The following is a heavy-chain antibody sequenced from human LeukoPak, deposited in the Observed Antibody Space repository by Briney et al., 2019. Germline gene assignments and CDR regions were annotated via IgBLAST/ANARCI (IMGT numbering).Heavy chain of an antibody. V-gene: IGHV1-69*06. CDR1: GGTFSSYA. J-gene: IGHJ5*02. Sequence: ASVKVSCKASGGTFSSYAISWVRQAPGQGLEWMGGIIPIFGTANYAQKFQGRVTMTADTSTTTAYMELRSLTSDDTAVYYCARQTHRTADQFDPWGQGTLVTVSS. D-gene: IGHD2-2*01. CDR3: ARQTHRTADQFDP. CDR2: IIPIFGTA.